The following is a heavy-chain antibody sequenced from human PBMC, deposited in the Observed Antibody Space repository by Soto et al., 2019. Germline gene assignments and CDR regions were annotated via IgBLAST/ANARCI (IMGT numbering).Heavy chain of an antibody. J-gene: IGHJ6*02. D-gene: IGHD3-16*01. V-gene: IGHV3-30-3*02. Sequence: QVQLVESGGGVVQPGRSLTLSCAASGFTFSNYAMHWVRQAPGKGLEWVASISYDGGNKYYTDSVKGPFTISRDNSKNTMYLNMNSLRLEDTAVYYWARPWGQFSTYSYGLDTWGQGTTVTVSS. CDR3: ARPWGQFSTYSYGLDT. CDR2: ISYDGGNK. CDR1: GFTFSNYA.